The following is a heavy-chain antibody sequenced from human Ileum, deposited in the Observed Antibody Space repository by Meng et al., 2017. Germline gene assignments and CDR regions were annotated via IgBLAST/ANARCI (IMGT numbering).Heavy chain of an antibody. CDR2: INPNSGGT. CDR3: ARSRNDYVWGSYRYGGFDY. Sequence: YTFIGYYMHWVRQAPGQGLEWMGWINPNSGGTNYAQKFQGRVTMTRDTSISTAYMELSRLRSDDTAVYYCARSRNDYVWGSYRYGGFDYWGQGTLVTVSS. D-gene: IGHD3-16*02. CDR1: YTFIGYY. V-gene: IGHV1-2*02. J-gene: IGHJ4*02.